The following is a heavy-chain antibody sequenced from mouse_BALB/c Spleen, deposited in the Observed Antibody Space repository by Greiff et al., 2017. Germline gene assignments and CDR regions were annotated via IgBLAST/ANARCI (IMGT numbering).Heavy chain of an antibody. CDR3: ARSMITTGYYAMDY. D-gene: IGHD2-4*01. Sequence: DVKLVESGGGLVKPGGSLKLSCAASGFAFSSYDMSWVRQTPEKRLEWVAYISSGGGSTYYPDTVKGRFTISRDNAKNTLYLQMSSLKSEDTAMYYCARSMITTGYYAMDYWGQGTSVTVSS. CDR1: GFAFSSYD. CDR2: ISSGGGST. V-gene: IGHV5-12-1*01. J-gene: IGHJ4*01.